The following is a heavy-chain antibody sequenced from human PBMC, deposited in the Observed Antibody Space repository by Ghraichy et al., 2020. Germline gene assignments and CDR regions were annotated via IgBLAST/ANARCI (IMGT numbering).Heavy chain of an antibody. CDR2: IKSDGITT. D-gene: IGHD3-10*01. Sequence: GGSLRLSCAASGFSFSSYWMYWVRQVPGKGLVWVSHIKSDGITTTYADSVKGRFTISRDNAKNALHLQMTSLRAEDSAVYYCVRAPFEVVRGVRANWFDLWGQGTLVTVSS. CDR1: GFSFSSYW. CDR3: VRAPFEVVRGVRANWFDL. J-gene: IGHJ5*02. V-gene: IGHV3-74*01.